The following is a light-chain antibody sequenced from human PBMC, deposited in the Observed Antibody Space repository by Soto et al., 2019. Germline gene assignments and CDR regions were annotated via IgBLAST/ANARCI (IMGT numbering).Light chain of an antibody. CDR2: AAS. Sequence: DIQKTQSPSTLYASVGARVTSTCRASQSISSYLNWYQQKPGKAPKLLIYAASSLQSGVPSRFSGSGSGTDFTLTISSLQPEDFATYYCQQSYSTPQTFGQGTKVDI. V-gene: IGKV1-39*01. CDR3: QQSYSTPQT. J-gene: IGKJ1*01. CDR1: QSISSY.